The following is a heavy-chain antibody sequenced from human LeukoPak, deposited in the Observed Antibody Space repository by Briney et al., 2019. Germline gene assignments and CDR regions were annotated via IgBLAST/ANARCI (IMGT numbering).Heavy chain of an antibody. J-gene: IGHJ4*02. CDR1: GFIFSGSD. V-gene: IGHV3-30*02. Sequence: GGSLKLSCAASGFIFSGSDMHWVRQAPGKGLEWVAFIRYDGSNKYYADSVKGRFTISRDNSKNTLYLQMNSLRAEDTAVYYCAKDFGYPTYYFDYWGQGTLVTVSS. CDR2: IRYDGSNK. D-gene: IGHD5-18*01. CDR3: AKDFGYPTYYFDY.